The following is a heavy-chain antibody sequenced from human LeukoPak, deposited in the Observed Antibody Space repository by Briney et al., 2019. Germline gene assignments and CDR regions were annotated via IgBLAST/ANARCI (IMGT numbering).Heavy chain of an antibody. CDR2: ISGSGGST. J-gene: IGHJ4*02. V-gene: IGHV3-23*01. Sequence: GGSLRLSCAASGFTFSSYAMSWVRQAPGKGLEWVSAISGSGGSTYYADSVKGRFIVSRDNSKNTLYLQMNSLRVEDTAVYYCAKDGWLESGRTPFYFDSWGQGTLVTVSS. CDR3: AKDGWLESGRTPFYFDS. CDR1: GFTFSSYA. D-gene: IGHD3-10*01.